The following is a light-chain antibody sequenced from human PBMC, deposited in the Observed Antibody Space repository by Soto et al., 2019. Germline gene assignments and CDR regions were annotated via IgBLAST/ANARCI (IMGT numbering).Light chain of an antibody. V-gene: IGKV3-15*01. CDR1: QSVSSIY. J-gene: IGKJ1*01. CDR2: GAS. CDR3: QQYNNWPRT. Sequence: EIVLTQSPGTLSLSPGERATLSCRASQSVSSIYLGWYQQKPGQAPRLLIYGASTRATGIPARFSGSGSGTEFTLTISSLQSEDFAVYYCQQYNNWPRTFGQGTKGDIK.